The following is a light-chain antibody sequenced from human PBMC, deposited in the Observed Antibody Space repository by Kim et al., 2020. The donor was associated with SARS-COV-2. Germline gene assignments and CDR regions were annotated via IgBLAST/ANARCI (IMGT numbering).Light chain of an antibody. J-gene: IGLJ2*01. V-gene: IGLV3-1*01. CDR2: RDT. CDR3: QAWDRSAVV. CDR1: KLGVEY. Sequence: VSPGQTADITCSRDKLGVEYVSWYQQKPGQSPILVIYRDTKRPSGIPERFSGSNSGNTATLTISGTQAMDEADYYCQAWDRSAVVFGGGTKLNVL.